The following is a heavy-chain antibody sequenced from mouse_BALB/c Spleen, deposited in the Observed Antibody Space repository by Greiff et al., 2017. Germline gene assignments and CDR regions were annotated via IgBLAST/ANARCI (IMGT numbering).Heavy chain of an antibody. J-gene: IGHJ4*01. CDR3: TRSTMITTGGTMDY. CDR1: GYTFTSYW. D-gene: IGHD2-4*01. V-gene: IGHV1-5*01. CDR2: IYPGNSDT. Sequence: VQLQQSGTVLARPGASVKMSCKASGYTFTSYWMHWVKQRPGQGLEWIGAIYPGNSDTSYNQKFKGKAKLTAVTSTSTAYMELSSLTNEDSAVYYCTRSTMITTGGTMDYWGQGTSVTVSS.